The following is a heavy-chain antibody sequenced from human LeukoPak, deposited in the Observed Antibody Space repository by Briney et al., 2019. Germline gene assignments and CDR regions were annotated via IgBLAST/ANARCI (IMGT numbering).Heavy chain of an antibody. J-gene: IGHJ5*02. CDR1: GGSFSGYY. CDR2: INHSGST. D-gene: IGHD3-10*01. Sequence: SETLSLTCAVYGGSFSGYYWSWIRQPPGKGLEWIGEINHSGSTNYNPSLKSRVTISVDTSKNQFSLKLSSVTAADTAVYYCASTEFGYRARYGSGNPGSLSRGFFDPWGQGTLVTVSS. V-gene: IGHV4-34*01. CDR3: ASTEFGYRARYGSGNPGSLSRGFFDP.